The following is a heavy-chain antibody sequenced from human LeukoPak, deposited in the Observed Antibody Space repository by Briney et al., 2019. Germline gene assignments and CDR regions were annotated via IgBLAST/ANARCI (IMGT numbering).Heavy chain of an antibody. Sequence: NPSETLSLTCAVSGGSFSDYYWSWIRQPPGKGLEWIGEINHGGDTNYNSSLQSRVTLSVDTSRNQFSLILSSVAAADTAVYYCASNKYPVQAFDIWGQGTMATVSS. CDR1: GGSFSDYY. J-gene: IGHJ3*02. CDR2: INHGGDT. V-gene: IGHV4-34*01. CDR3: ASNKYPVQAFDI. D-gene: IGHD1/OR15-1a*01.